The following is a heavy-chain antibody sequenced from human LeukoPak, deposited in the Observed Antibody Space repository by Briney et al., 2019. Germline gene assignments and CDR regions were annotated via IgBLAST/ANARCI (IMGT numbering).Heavy chain of an antibody. D-gene: IGHD3-22*01. CDR2: IYASGST. Sequence: PSETLSLTCTVSGGSISSYYWSWIRQPAGKGLEWIGRIYASGSTNYNPSLKSRVTISVDTSENQFSLRLPSVTAADTAVYYCAREHYYESSGYYDYWGQGTLVTVSS. CDR3: AREHYYESSGYYDY. CDR1: GGSISSYY. J-gene: IGHJ4*02. V-gene: IGHV4-4*07.